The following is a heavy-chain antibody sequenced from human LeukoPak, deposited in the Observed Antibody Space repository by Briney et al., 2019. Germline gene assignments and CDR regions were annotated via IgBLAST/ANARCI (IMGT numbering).Heavy chain of an antibody. CDR1: GGTFSSYT. V-gene: IGHV1-69*04. Sequence: SVNVSCKASGGTFSSYTISWVRQAPGQGLEWMGRIIPILGIANYAQKFQGRVTITADKSTSTAYMELSSLRSEDTAVYYCARDHPVGHRSGWYPFDYWGQGTLVTVSS. CDR2: IIPILGIA. CDR3: ARDHPVGHRSGWYPFDY. J-gene: IGHJ4*02. D-gene: IGHD6-19*01.